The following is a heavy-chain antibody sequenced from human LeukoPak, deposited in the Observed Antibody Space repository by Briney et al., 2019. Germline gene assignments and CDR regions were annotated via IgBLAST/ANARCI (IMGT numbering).Heavy chain of an antibody. CDR3: AKRSGYTYGYFDY. J-gene: IGHJ4*02. D-gene: IGHD5-12*01. CDR1: GFTFSSYD. Sequence: QPGGSLRLSCAASGFTFSSYDMSWVRQAPGKGLEWVSASGGDGGSTYADSVKGRFTIPGDNSKNTLYLQMNSLRAEDTAVYYCAKRSGYTYGYFDYWGQGTLVTVSS. CDR2: SGGDGGST. V-gene: IGHV3-23*01.